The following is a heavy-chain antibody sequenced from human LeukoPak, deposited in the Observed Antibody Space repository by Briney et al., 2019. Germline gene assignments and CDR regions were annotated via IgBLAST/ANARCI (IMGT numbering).Heavy chain of an antibody. CDR3: ARRGGDRGFDY. CDR1: GYTFTSYD. D-gene: IGHD3-10*01. V-gene: IGHV1-8*01. J-gene: IGHJ4*02. Sequence: ASVKVSCKASGYTFTSYDFNWVRQATGQRPEWMGWMSPNSGDTGYAQKFQDRVTMTRNTSISTAYMELSSLRSEDTAVYYCARRGGDRGFDYWGQGTLVTVSS. CDR2: MSPNSGDT.